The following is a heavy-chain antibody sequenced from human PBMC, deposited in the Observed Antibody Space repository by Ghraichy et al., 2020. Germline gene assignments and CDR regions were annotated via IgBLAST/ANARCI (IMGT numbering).Heavy chain of an antibody. J-gene: IGHJ4*02. V-gene: IGHV4-59*01. CDR3: ARAKGWEPSDY. D-gene: IGHD1-26*01. CDR2: VYYTGNT. CDR1: GDSIGSYH. Sequence: SETLSLTCTVSGDSIGSYHWSWIRQPPGKGLEWIGHVYYTGNTNYNPSLKSRVTISVDTCKNQFSLNLNSVTDADTAVYYCARAKGWEPSDYWGQGTLVTVSS.